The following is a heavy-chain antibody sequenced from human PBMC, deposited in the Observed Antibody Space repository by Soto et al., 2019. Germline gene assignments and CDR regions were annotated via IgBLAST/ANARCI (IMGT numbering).Heavy chain of an antibody. D-gene: IGHD5-18*01. Sequence: GGSLRLSCAGPGFTFSSYWMSWVRQAPGKGLEWVANINQDGSEKYYVGSVKGRFTISRDNAKTSLYLQINSLRVEDTAVYYCARDAAVYGYRSWGQGSLVTVSS. CDR1: GFTFSSYW. J-gene: IGHJ5*02. CDR2: INQDGSEK. V-gene: IGHV3-7*03. CDR3: ARDAAVYGYRS.